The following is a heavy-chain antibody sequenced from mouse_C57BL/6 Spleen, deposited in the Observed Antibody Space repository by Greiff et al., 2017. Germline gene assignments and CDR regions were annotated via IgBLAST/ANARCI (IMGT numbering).Heavy chain of an antibody. D-gene: IGHD3-3*01. J-gene: IGHJ2*01. CDR3: ARRASELATYVDY. Sequence: QVQLKQSGPELVKPGASVKISCKASGYAFSSSWMNWVKQRPGKGLEWIGRIYPGDGDTNYNGKFKGKATLTADKSSSTAYMQLSSLTSEDSAVYFCARRASELATYVDYWGQGTTLTVSS. V-gene: IGHV1-82*01. CDR1: GYAFSSSW. CDR2: IYPGDGDT.